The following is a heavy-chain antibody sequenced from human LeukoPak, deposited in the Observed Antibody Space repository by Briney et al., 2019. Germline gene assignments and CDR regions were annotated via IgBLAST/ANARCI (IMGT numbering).Heavy chain of an antibody. V-gene: IGHV4-39*01. J-gene: IGHJ4*02. CDR2: IYSSGSA. Sequence: PSETLSLTCTVSGGSINSNNYYWGWIRQPPGKGLEWIGSIYSSGSAYYNPSLKSRVTISVDTSKNQFSLGLSSVTAADTAVYYCQSRYLEWLLEYWGQGTLVTVSS. CDR1: GGSINSNNYY. D-gene: IGHD3-3*01. CDR3: QSRYLEWLLEY.